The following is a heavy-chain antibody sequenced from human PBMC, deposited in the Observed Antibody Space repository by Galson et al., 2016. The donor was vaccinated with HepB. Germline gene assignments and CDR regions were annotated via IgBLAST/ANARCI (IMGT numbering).Heavy chain of an antibody. CDR1: GYTFINYY. CDR3: AKIGGIGYWYYDL. Sequence: SVKVSCKASGYTFINYYMHWVRQAPGQGLEWMGIGNPRTGSTSYAQKSQDRVTVTRDTSTSTVYMELRSLRAEDTAVYYCAKIGGIGYWYYDLWGRGTLVSVSS. D-gene: IGHD2-21*01. J-gene: IGHJ2*01. V-gene: IGHV1-46*01. CDR2: GNPRTGST.